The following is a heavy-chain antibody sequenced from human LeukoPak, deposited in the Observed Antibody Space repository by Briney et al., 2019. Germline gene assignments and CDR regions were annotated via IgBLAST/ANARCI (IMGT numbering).Heavy chain of an antibody. V-gene: IGHV4-59*01. Sequence: SETLSLTCTVSGGSISGFYWGWIRQPPGKGLEWIGFIYYSGSANYNPSLKSRVTMSVDTSKNQFSLKLSSVTAADTAFYYCARDRHSSGWFDYWGQGTLVTVSS. CDR2: IYYSGSA. CDR1: GGSISGFY. D-gene: IGHD6-19*01. CDR3: ARDRHSSGWFDY. J-gene: IGHJ4*02.